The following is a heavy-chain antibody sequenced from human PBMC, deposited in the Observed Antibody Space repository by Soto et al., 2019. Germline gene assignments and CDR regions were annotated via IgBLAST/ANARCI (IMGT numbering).Heavy chain of an antibody. J-gene: IGHJ3*02. Sequence: DVQVVETGGDLIQPGGSLRLSCAASGFSVSIYMSWVRQAPGKGLEWVSTLSDRGTSHYADSVTGRFSVSRDNAKNSLYLQMNSLRAEDTAVYYCARRRGIVGAAGAFDIWGQGTMVTVSS. CDR1: GFSVSIY. V-gene: IGHV3-53*02. CDR2: LSDRGTS. CDR3: ARRRGIVGAAGAFDI. D-gene: IGHD1-26*01.